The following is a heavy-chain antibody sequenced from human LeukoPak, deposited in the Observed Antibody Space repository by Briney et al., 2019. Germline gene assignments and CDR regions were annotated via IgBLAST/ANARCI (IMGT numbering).Heavy chain of an antibody. V-gene: IGHV3-74*01. Sequence: PGGSLRLSCAASGFTFSDYWMHWVRQAPGKGLVWVSRINSDGSSTSYADSVKGRFTISRDNAKNTLYLQMNSLRAEDTAVYYCAMGPYYYDSSGYYCWGQGTLVTVSS. J-gene: IGHJ4*02. CDR3: AMGPYYYDSSGYYC. D-gene: IGHD3-22*01. CDR1: GFTFSDYW. CDR2: INSDGSST.